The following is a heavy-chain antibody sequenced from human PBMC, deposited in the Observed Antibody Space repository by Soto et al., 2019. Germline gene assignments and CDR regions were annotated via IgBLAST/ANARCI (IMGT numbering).Heavy chain of an antibody. D-gene: IGHD6-13*01. J-gene: IGHJ4*02. CDR2: IYPGDHET. CDR3: ARSPRSSPYFDY. Sequence: KVSCKASGYTFTDYHMHWVRQAPGQGLEWMGIIYPGDHETRYSPSFHGKVTISADRSINTAYLQWNSLEASDTAFYFCARSPRSSPYFDYWGQGALVTVSS. V-gene: IGHV5-51*01. CDR1: GYTFTDYH.